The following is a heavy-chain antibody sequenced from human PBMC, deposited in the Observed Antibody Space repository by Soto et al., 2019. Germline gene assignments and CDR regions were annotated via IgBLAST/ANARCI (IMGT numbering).Heavy chain of an antibody. CDR1: GGSISSYY. Sequence: SETLSLTCTVSGGSISSYYWSWIRQPPGKGLEWIGYIYYSGSTNYNPSLKSRVTISVDTSKNQFSLKLSSVTAADTAVYYCARDHFWSGYYACDIWGQGTMVTVSS. V-gene: IGHV4-59*01. CDR2: IYYSGST. CDR3: ARDHFWSGYYACDI. D-gene: IGHD3-3*02. J-gene: IGHJ3*02.